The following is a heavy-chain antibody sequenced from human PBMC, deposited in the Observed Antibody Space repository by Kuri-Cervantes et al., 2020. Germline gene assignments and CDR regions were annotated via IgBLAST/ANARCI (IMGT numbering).Heavy chain of an antibody. CDR2: ISYDGSNK. CDR3: ARGASTSGGIYYYYYYMDV. CDR1: GFTFSSYA. Sequence: GESLKITCAASGFTFSSYAMHWVRRAPGKGLEWVAVISYDGSNKYYADSVKGRFTISRDNSKNTLYLQMNSLRAEDTAVYYCARGASTSGGIYYYYYYMDVWGKGTAVTVSS. V-gene: IGHV3-30-3*01. J-gene: IGHJ6*03. D-gene: IGHD2-2*01.